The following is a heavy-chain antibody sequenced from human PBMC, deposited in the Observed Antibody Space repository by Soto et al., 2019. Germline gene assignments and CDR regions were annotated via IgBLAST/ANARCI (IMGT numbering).Heavy chain of an antibody. Sequence: SETLSLTCTVSGGSISSYYWSWIRQPPAKGLEWIGYIYYSGSTNYNPSLKSRVTISVDTSKNQFSLKLSSVTAADTAVYYCARRDNWFDPWGQGTLVTVSS. V-gene: IGHV4-59*01. CDR3: ARRDNWFDP. J-gene: IGHJ5*02. CDR2: IYYSGST. CDR1: GGSISSYY.